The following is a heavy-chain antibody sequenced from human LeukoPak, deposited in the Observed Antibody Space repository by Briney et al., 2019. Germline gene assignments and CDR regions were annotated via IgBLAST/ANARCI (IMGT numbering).Heavy chain of an antibody. Sequence: SETLSLTCTVSGGSISSYYWSWIRQPPGKGLEWIGYIYYSGSTNYNPSLKSRVTMSVDTSKNQFSLRLSSVTAADTAVYYCAREGDSSGWYFDYWGQGTLVTVSS. CDR2: IYYSGST. J-gene: IGHJ4*02. V-gene: IGHV4-59*01. CDR3: AREGDSSGWYFDY. D-gene: IGHD6-19*01. CDR1: GGSISSYY.